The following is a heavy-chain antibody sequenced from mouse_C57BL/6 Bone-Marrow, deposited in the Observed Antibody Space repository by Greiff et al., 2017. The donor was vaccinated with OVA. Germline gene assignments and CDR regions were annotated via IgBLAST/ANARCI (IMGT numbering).Heavy chain of an antibody. D-gene: IGHD3-3*01. V-gene: IGHV1-19*01. CDR3: ARSRAPDY. CDR2: INPYNGGT. J-gene: IGHJ2*01. Sequence: VQLKQSGPVLVKPGASVKMSCKASGYTFTDYYMNWVKQSHGKSLEWIGVINPYNGGTSYNQKFKGKATLTVDKSSSTAYMELNSLTSEDSAVYYCARSRAPDYWGQGTTLTVSS. CDR1: GYTFTDYY.